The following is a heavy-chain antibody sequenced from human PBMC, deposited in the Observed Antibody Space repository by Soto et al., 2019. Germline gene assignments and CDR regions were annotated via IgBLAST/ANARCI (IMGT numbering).Heavy chain of an antibody. V-gene: IGHV3-66*01. CDR1: GFTVSSNY. D-gene: IGHD3-3*01. CDR3: ARIYDFWSGYYNYYYMDV. J-gene: IGHJ6*03. Sequence: GGSLRLSCAASGFTVSSNYMSWVRQAPGKGLEWVSVIYSGGSTYYADSVKGRFTISRDNSKNTLYLQMNSLRAEDTAVYYCARIYDFWSGYYNYYYMDVWGKGTTVTVSS. CDR2: IYSGGST.